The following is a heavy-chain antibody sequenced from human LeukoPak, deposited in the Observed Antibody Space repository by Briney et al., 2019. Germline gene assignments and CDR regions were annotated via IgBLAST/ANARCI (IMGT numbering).Heavy chain of an antibody. V-gene: IGHV3-23*01. CDR2: ISGSGGST. CDR3: AKEPKGYCTNGVCSIHEYFQH. D-gene: IGHD2-8*01. J-gene: IGHJ1*01. Sequence: SGGSLRLSCAASGFTFSSYAMSWVRQAPGKGLEWVASISGSGGSTYHADSVKGRFTISRDNSKNTLYLQMNSLRAEDTAVYYCAKEPKGYCTNGVCSIHEYFQHWGQGTLVTVST. CDR1: GFTFSSYA.